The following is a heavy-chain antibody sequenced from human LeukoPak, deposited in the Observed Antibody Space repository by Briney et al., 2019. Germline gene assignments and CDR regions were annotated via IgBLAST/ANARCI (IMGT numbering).Heavy chain of an antibody. CDR3: AREASSSSVIDY. D-gene: IGHD6-6*01. CDR1: GFTFSDYY. J-gene: IGHJ4*02. Sequence: GGSLRLSCGASGFTFSDYYMSWVRQAPGKGLEWVSYVSSSGNTIYYADSVKGRFTISRDNAKNSLYLQMNSLRAEDTAVYYCAREASSSSVIDYWGQGTLVTVSS. V-gene: IGHV3-11*01. CDR2: VSSSGNTI.